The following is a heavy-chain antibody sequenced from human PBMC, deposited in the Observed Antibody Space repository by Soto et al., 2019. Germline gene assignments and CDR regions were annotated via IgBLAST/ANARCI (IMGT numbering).Heavy chain of an antibody. V-gene: IGHV3-66*01. D-gene: IGHD1-1*01. J-gene: IGHJ4*02. CDR2: IYSGGST. CDR1: GFTVSSNY. Sequence: EVQLVESGGGLVQPGGSLRLSCAASGFTVSSNYMSWVRQAPGKGLEWVSVIYSGGSTYYADSVKGRFTISRDNSKNTLYLQMTSLRAEDTAVYYCARGTAPMPLIDYWGQGTLVTVSS. CDR3: ARGTAPMPLIDY.